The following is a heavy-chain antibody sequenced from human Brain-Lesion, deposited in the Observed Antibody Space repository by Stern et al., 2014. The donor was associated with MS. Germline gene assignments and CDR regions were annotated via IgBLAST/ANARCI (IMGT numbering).Heavy chain of an antibody. CDR1: GFTFSSYA. CDR3: ARSEGFWSGSHSYHYDLDV. J-gene: IGHJ6*02. Sequence: QVQLVQSGGGVVQPGRSLRLPCAASGFTFSSYAMHWFRQAPGKGLAWVAFLSYDGSDEYYADSGKGGFTISRDNSKNTLYLQMNSLRTEDTAVYYCARSEGFWSGSHSYHYDLDVWGQGTTVTVSS. V-gene: IGHV3-30-3*01. CDR2: LSYDGSDE. D-gene: IGHD3-3*01.